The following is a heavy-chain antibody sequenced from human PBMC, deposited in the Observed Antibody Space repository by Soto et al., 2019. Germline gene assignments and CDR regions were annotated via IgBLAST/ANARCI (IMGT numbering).Heavy chain of an antibody. Sequence: EVQLVESGGGLIQPGGSLRLSCAASGFSFNTYAMNWVRQAPGKGLEWISYSSSSSRIYYADSVKGRFTLSRDNAKNSLYLQMNSLRAEDTAVYYCASDPGIAAAGMDYWGQGTLVTVSS. CDR1: GFSFNTYA. CDR3: ASDPGIAAAGMDY. D-gene: IGHD6-25*01. J-gene: IGHJ4*02. CDR2: SSSSSRI. V-gene: IGHV3-48*04.